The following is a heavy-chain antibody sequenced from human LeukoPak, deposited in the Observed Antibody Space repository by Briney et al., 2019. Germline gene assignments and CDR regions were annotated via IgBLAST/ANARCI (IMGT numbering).Heavy chain of an antibody. CDR2: IYHSGST. Sequence: SETLSLTCTVSGGSISSGGYCWSWIRQPPGKGLEWIGYIYHSGSTYYNPSLKSRVTISVDRSKNQFSLKLSSVTAADTAVYYCARDLDYYDSSGYGGYWGQGTLVTVSS. J-gene: IGHJ4*02. V-gene: IGHV4-30-2*01. CDR3: ARDLDYYDSSGYGGY. D-gene: IGHD3-22*01. CDR1: GGSISSGGYC.